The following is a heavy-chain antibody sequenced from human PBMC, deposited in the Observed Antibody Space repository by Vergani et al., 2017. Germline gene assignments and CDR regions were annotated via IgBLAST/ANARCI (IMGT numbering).Heavy chain of an antibody. CDR1: GFTFSDYY. CDR2: SSGNGETT. V-gene: IGHV3-11*01. CDR3: VRDVRVSRT. Sequence: QVQLVESGGGLVKPGGSLRLSCAASGFTFSDYYMSWIRQAPGKGLEWVSSSSGNGETTFYADSVKGRFTISRDNSRNTVHLQMNSLRDDDTAIYYCVRDVRVSRTWGQGTLVAVSS. J-gene: IGHJ3*01.